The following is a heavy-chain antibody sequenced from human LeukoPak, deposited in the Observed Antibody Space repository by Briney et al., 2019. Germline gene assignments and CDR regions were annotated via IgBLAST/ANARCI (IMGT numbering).Heavy chain of an antibody. CDR2: IYYSGST. Sequence: SETLSLTCTVSGGSISSHYWSWIRQPPEKGLEWIGYIYYSGSTNYNPSLKSRVTISVDSSKNQFSLKLSSVTAADTAVYYCARMDTALVKPLDYWGQGTLVTVSS. CDR3: ARMDTALVKPLDY. V-gene: IGHV4-59*11. CDR1: GGSISSHY. D-gene: IGHD5-18*01. J-gene: IGHJ4*02.